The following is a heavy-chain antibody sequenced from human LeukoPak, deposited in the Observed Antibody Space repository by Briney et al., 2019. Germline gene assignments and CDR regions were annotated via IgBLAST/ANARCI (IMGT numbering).Heavy chain of an antibody. V-gene: IGHV4-4*07. CDR3: ARGTTVVTRGYYYYYMDV. CDR2: IYTSGST. J-gene: IGHJ6*03. D-gene: IGHD4-23*01. CDR1: SGSISSYY. Sequence: PSETLSLTCTVSSGSISSYYWSWIRQPAGKGLEWIGRIYTSGSTNYNPSLKSRVTMSVDTSKNQFSLKLSSVTAADTAVYYCARGTTVVTRGYYYYYMDVWGKGTTVTVSS.